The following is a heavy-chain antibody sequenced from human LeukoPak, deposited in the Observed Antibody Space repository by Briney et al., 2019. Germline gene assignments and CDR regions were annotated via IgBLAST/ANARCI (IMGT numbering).Heavy chain of an antibody. CDR1: GGSISSSSYY. CDR3: ASYKGGSGRYYKIEARYYHMDV. J-gene: IGHJ6*03. CDR2: IYYSGSM. Sequence: SETLSLTCTVSGGSISSSSYYWGWIRQPPGKGLEWIGTIYYSGSMFYNPSLKSRVTISVDTSKNQFSLKLSSVTTADTAVYYCASYKGGSGRYYKIEARYYHMDVWGKGTTATISS. D-gene: IGHD3-10*01. V-gene: IGHV4-39*01.